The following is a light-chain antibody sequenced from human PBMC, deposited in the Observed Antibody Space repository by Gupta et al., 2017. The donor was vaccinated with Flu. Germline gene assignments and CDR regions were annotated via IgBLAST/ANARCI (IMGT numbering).Light chain of an antibody. CDR2: GAS. CDR1: QSISSY. Sequence: PSSLSASVGDRVTITCRASQSISSYLNWYQHKPGEVPKLLIHGASSLRGGVPSRFSGSGSGTEFTLTISRLQPEDFATYYCQQSYGTPWTFGQGTKVEIK. CDR3: QQSYGTPWT. V-gene: IGKV1-39*01. J-gene: IGKJ1*01.